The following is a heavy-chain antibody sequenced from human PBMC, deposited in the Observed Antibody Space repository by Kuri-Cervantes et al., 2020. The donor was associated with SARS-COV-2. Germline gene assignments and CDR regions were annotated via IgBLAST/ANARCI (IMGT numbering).Heavy chain of an antibody. CDR2: ISSCSSYI. D-gene: IGHD2-15*01. J-gene: IGHJ4*02. Sequence: GESLKISCAASGFTFSSYAMRWVRQAPGKGLEWVSSISSCSSYIYYADSVKGRFTISRDNAKNSLYLQMNSLRAEDTAVYYCASRCSGGSCSCLSMDYWGQGTLVTVSS. CDR3: ASRCSGGSCSCLSMDY. V-gene: IGHV3-21*01. CDR1: GFTFSSYA.